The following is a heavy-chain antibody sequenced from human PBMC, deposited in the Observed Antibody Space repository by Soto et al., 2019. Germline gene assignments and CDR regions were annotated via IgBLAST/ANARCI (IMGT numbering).Heavy chain of an antibody. V-gene: IGHV1-18*01. CDR3: AGGGYYDSSGSRNYFYYGMNV. CDR1: GYTFTSYA. J-gene: IGHJ6*02. Sequence: EASVKVSCKASGYTFTSYAITWVRQAPGQGLEWMGWISAYNGNTNYAQKLQGRVTMTTDTSTSTAYMELRSLRSDDTAVYYCAGGGYYDSSGSRNYFYYGMNVWGQGTTVTVSS. CDR2: ISAYNGNT. D-gene: IGHD3-22*01.